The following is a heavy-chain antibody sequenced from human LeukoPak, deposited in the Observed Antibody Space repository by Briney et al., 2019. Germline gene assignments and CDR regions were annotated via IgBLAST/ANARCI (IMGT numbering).Heavy chain of an antibody. J-gene: IGHJ4*02. V-gene: IGHV3-7*01. CDR2: INPDGSEK. D-gene: IGHD4-17*01. Sequence: GGSLRLSCAGSGYTFSNYWMSWVRQAPGKGLEWAANINPDGSEKYYLDSVKGRMTISRDNAKNALYLQMNSLRAEDTAVFYCARMYGDYLGYWGQGTLVTVFS. CDR1: GYTFSNYW. CDR3: ARMYGDYLGY.